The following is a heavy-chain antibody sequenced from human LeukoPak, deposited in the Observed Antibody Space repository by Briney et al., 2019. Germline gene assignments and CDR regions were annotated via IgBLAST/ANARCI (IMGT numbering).Heavy chain of an antibody. V-gene: IGHV3-23*01. J-gene: IGHJ3*02. D-gene: IGHD3-16*01. CDR3: VKDEGGSREAPYPAFEI. Sequence: GGSLRLSCAASGFTFSNYAMFWIRQVPGKGLEWVSGISGGGSPYFADSVKDRFTISRDNSKNTLYLQMNSLRVEDTAVHYCVKDEGGSREAPYPAFEIWGQGKMVTVSS. CDR1: GFTFSNYA. CDR2: ISGGGSP.